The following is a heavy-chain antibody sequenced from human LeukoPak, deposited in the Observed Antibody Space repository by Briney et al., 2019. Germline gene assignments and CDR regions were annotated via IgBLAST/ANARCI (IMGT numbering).Heavy chain of an antibody. D-gene: IGHD6-13*01. V-gene: IGHV3-7*03. Sequence: GGSLRLSCSGSGFTFNTYWMSWVRQAPGKGLEWVANITRDGSEKDYVDSVKGRFTISRDNAKKSLYLQMNSLRVEDTAVYYCASWEGSSWFDYWGQGTLVTVSS. CDR2: ITRDGSEK. CDR1: GFTFNTYW. CDR3: ASWEGSSWFDY. J-gene: IGHJ4*02.